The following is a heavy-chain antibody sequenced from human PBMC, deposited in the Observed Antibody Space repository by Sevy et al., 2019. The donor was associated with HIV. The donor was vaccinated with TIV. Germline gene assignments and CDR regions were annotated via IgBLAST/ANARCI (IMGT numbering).Heavy chain of an antibody. V-gene: IGHV4-39*01. CDR1: GGSISSSSYY. J-gene: IGHJ4*02. CDR2: IYYSGST. Sequence: SETLSLTCTVSGGSISSSSYYWGWIRQPPGKGLEWIGSIYYSGSTYYNPSLKGRVTISVDTSKNQFSLKLSSVTAADTAVYYCAVHKSDGGFDYWGQGTLVTVSS. CDR3: AVHKSDGGFDY. D-gene: IGHD3-10*01.